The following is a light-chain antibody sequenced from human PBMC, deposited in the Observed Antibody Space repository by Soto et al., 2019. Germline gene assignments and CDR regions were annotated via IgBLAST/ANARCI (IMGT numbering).Light chain of an antibody. V-gene: IGLV2-23*02. J-gene: IGLJ2*01. CDR1: SRDVGSYDL. CDR2: AVS. CDR3: CSYAGTSTFVI. Sequence: QAVLTQPASVSGSPGQSITISCTGSSRDVGSYDLVSWYQQHPGKAPKLMIYAVSERPSGVSDRFSGSKSGDTASLTISGLQAEDEADYYCCSYAGTSTFVIFGGGTKLTVL.